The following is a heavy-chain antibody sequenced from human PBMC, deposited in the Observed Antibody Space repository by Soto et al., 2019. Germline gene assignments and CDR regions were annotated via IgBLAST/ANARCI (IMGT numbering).Heavy chain of an antibody. J-gene: IGHJ4*02. CDR2: ISYDGSEK. D-gene: IGHD2-15*01. CDR1: GFTFSSYA. Sequence: QVHLVESGGGVVQPGRSLRLSCAASGFTFSSYAMHWVRQAPGKGLEWMTVISYDGSEKYYADSVKGRFTISRDNSMNTLYLKMNSLRADDTAVYYCVRDPHSVVAGSPAVYFDSWGQGTLVIVSS. V-gene: IGHV3-30-3*01. CDR3: VRDPHSVVAGSPAVYFDS.